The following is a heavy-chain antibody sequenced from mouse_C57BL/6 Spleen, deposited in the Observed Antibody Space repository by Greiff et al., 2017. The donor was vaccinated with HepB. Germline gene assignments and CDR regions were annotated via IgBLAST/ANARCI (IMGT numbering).Heavy chain of an antibody. CDR2: ISDGGSYT. CDR3: AREDYYGSSPPYWYFDV. V-gene: IGHV5-4*01. J-gene: IGHJ1*03. CDR1: GFTFSSYA. D-gene: IGHD1-1*01. Sequence: EVKVVESGGGLVKPGGSLKLSCAASGFTFSSYAMSWVRQTPEKRLEWVATISDGGSYTYYPDNVKGRFTISRDNAKNNLYLQMSHLKSEDTAMYYGAREDYYGSSPPYWYFDVWGTGTTVTVSS.